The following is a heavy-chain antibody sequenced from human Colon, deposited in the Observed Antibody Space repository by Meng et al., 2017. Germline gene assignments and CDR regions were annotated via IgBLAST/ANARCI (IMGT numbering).Heavy chain of an antibody. V-gene: IGHV4-34*02. J-gene: IGHJ5*02. CDR3: ATGLRHGDWFDP. D-gene: IGHD4-17*01. Sequence: QDQIQQGGAGPLKPSEPLSLTCAVPGGSFRGFYWSWIRQPPGKGLEWIGEIDHFGISNYNSSLKGRLTMSVDTSKKQISLTLTSVTAADTAVYYCATGLRHGDWFDPWGPGTLVTVSS. CDR1: GGSFRGFY. CDR2: IDHFGIS.